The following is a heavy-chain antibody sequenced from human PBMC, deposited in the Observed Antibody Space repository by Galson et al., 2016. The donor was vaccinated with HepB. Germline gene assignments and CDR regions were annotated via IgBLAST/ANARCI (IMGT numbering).Heavy chain of an antibody. CDR1: GFTFSSYA. CDR2: ITTSGDRT. V-gene: IGHV3-23*01. CDR3: AKDRYGAYPDYFDY. Sequence: SLRLSCAASGFTFSSYAMTWVRQAPGKGLEWVSGITTSGDRTLSADSVKGRFTVSRDNSKNTLFLQMYGLRAEDTAVYYCAKDRYGAYPDYFDYWGQGTLVTVSS. J-gene: IGHJ4*02. D-gene: IGHD5-12*01.